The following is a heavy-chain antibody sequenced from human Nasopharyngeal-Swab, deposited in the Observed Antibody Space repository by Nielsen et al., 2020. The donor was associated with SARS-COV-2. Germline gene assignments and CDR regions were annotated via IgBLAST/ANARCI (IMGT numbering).Heavy chain of an antibody. CDR2: IYPGDSDT. J-gene: IGHJ6*03. Sequence: GESLKISCKGSGYSFTSYWIGWVRQMPGKGLEWMGIIYPGDSDTRYSPSFQGRVTISADKSISTAYLQCSSLKASDTAMYYCARQAPHYDFWSGSAYYMDVWGKGTTVTVSS. CDR3: ARQAPHYDFWSGSAYYMDV. CDR1: GYSFTSYW. D-gene: IGHD3-3*01. V-gene: IGHV5-51*01.